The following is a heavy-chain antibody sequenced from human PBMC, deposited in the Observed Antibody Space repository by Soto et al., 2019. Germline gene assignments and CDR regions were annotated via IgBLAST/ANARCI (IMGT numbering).Heavy chain of an antibody. J-gene: IGHJ4*02. CDR2: IYHSGPT. Sequence: QVQLQESGPGLVKPSGTLSLTCAVSDGSISTNWWSWVRQPPGKGLEWIGEIYHSGPTNYNPSLKSRVTILIDKSKNQFALDLASLTAADTAIYYCARHIALPTTRGVDYGGQGTLVTVSS. V-gene: IGHV4-4*02. CDR1: DGSISTNW. CDR3: ARHIALPTTRGVDY. D-gene: IGHD1-26*01.